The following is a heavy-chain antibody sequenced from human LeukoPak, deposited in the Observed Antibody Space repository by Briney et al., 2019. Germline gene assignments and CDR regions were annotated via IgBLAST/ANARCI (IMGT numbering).Heavy chain of an antibody. CDR3: ARGVGGYDSYYYYMDV. V-gene: IGHV1-8*03. J-gene: IGHJ6*03. CDR1: GYTFTSYG. Sequence: ASVKGSCKASGYTFTSYGISWVRQATGQGLEWMGWMNPNSGNTGYAQKFQGRVTITRNTSISTAYMELSSLRSEDTAVYYCARGVGGYDSYYYYMDVWGKGTTVTVSS. CDR2: MNPNSGNT. D-gene: IGHD5-12*01.